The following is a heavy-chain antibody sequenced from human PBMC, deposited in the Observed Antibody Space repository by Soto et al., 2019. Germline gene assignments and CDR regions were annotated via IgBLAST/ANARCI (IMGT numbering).Heavy chain of an antibody. J-gene: IGHJ5*02. CDR2: ISSSGSTI. CDR1: GFTFSDYS. D-gene: IGHD2-21*01. V-gene: IGHV3-11*01. CDR3: ARRLVTGRCFDP. Sequence: QVQLVESGGGSVKPGESLTLSCAASGFTFSDYSMNWIRQAPGKGLEWVSYISSSGSTIYYADSVKGRFTISRDNAKNSLYLQMNSLRAEDTAVYDCARRLVTGRCFDPWGQGTLVTVAS.